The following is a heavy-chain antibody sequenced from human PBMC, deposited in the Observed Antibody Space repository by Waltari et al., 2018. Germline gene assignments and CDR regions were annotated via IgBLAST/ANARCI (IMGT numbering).Heavy chain of an antibody. CDR1: GFTFGSPW. V-gene: IGHV3-74*01. J-gene: IGHJ4*02. CDR2: IDDDGSSA. Sequence: DVHLVESGGGLVQPRGSLRLSCTVSGFTFGSPWMPWVRQVPGKGLVWISRIDDDGSSAIYADSVKGRFTVSRDNAKNTLYLEMNNLKAEDTAVYYCASDCCGSGYRIHYWGQGTLVNVSS. CDR3: ASDCCGSGYRIHY. D-gene: IGHD3-3*01.